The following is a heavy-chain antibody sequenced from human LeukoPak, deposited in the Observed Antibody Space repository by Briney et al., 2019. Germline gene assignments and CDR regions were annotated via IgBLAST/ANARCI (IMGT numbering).Heavy chain of an antibody. J-gene: IGHJ4*02. CDR3: ARGLHYYDSSGYSISYYFDY. Sequence: GGSLRLSCAASGFTFSSYDMHWVRQATGKGLEWVSAIGTAGDTYCPGSVKGRFTISRENAKNSLYLQMNSLRAGDTAVYYRARGLHYYDSSGYSISYYFDYWGQGTLVTVSS. CDR2: IGTAGDT. V-gene: IGHV3-13*01. CDR1: GFTFSSYD. D-gene: IGHD3-22*01.